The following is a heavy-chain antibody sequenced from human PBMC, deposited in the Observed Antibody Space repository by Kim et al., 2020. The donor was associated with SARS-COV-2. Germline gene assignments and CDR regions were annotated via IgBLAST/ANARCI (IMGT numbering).Heavy chain of an antibody. CDR2: T. J-gene: IGHJ4*02. Sequence: TNYAQKFQGRVTMAIDTSISTGYMELSSLRSDDTAMYYCARGVVGTISGYWGQGTLVTVSS. CDR3: ARGVVGTISGY. D-gene: IGHD5-12*01. V-gene: IGHV1-2*02.